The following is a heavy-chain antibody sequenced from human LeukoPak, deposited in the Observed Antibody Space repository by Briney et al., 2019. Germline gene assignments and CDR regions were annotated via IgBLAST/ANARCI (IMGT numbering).Heavy chain of an antibody. V-gene: IGHV4-4*09. D-gene: IGHD2-2*02. CDR3: ASGPGYCSSTSCYTEGFFDY. CDR2: IYTSGST. J-gene: IGHJ4*02. Sequence: SETLSLTCTVSGGSIGSFFWSWIRQSPGKGLEWIGYIYTSGSTNYNPSLKSRVTISVDTSKNQFSLKLSSVTAADTAVYYCASGPGYCSSTSCYTEGFFDYWGQGTLVTVSS. CDR1: GGSIGSFF.